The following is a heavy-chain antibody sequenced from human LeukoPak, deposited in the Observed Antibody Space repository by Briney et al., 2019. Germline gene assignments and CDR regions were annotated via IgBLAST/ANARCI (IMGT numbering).Heavy chain of an antibody. J-gene: IGHJ6*02. CDR2: IIPIFGTA. Sequence: SVKVSCKASGGTFSSYAISWVRQAPGQGLEWMGGIIPIFGTANYAQKFQGRVTITADESTSTAYMELSSLRSEDTAVYYCARCYDILYYYYGMDVWGQGTTVTVSS. CDR1: GGTFSSYA. D-gene: IGHD3-9*01. V-gene: IGHV1-69*13. CDR3: ARCYDILYYYYGMDV.